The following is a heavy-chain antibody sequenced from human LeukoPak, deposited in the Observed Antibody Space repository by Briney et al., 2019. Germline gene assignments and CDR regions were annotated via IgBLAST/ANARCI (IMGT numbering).Heavy chain of an antibody. CDR1: GGSISSSSYY. D-gene: IGHD3-22*01. CDR2: IYYSGST. V-gene: IGHV4-39*01. J-gene: IGHJ4*02. CDR3: ASTITMIVVAFEY. Sequence: PSETLSLTCTVSGGSISSSSYYWGWIRQPPGKGLEWIGSIYYSGSTYYNPSLKSRVTISVDTSKNQFSLKLSSVTAADTAVYYCASTITMIVVAFEYWGQGTLVTVSS.